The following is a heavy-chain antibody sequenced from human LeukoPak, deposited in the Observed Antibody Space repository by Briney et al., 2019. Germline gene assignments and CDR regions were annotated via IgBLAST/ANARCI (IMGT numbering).Heavy chain of an antibody. CDR1: GFTFTSNA. Sequence: GGSLRLSCAASGFTFTSNAFNWVRQSPGKGLEWVSAISDSGDIIQYADSVRGRFTISRDNSKNTLYLQMNSLRVEDTAVYYCARYFFDWGQGTLVTVS. V-gene: IGHV3-23*01. J-gene: IGHJ4*02. D-gene: IGHD3-9*01. CDR3: ARYFFD. CDR2: ISDSGDII.